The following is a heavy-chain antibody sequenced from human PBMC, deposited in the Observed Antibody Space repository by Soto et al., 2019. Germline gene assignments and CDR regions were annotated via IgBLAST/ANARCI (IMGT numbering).Heavy chain of an antibody. CDR3: AREGTRGYSYLTPYYYYYGMDV. D-gene: IGHD5-18*01. J-gene: IGHJ6*02. Sequence: ASVKVSCKAIGYSFTSHYMHWVRQAPGQGLEWMGTIYPGGVNIGYAQKFKGRVTMTTDTSTSTAYMELRSLRSDDTAVYYCAREGTRGYSYLTPYYYYYGMDVWGQGTTVTVSS. CDR2: IYPGGVNI. V-gene: IGHV1-46*01. CDR1: GYSFTSHY.